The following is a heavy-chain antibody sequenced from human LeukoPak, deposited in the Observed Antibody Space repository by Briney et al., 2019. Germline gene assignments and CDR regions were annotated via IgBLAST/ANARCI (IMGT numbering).Heavy chain of an antibody. CDR1: GFTFSSYS. Sequence: GGSLRLSCAASGFTFSSYSMNWVRQAPGKGLEWVSSISSSSSYIYYADSVKGRFTISRDTAKNSLYLQMNSLRAEDTVVYYCARFNSYYYYMDVWGKGTTVTISS. V-gene: IGHV3-21*01. D-gene: IGHD2/OR15-2a*01. CDR2: ISSSSSYI. CDR3: ARFNSYYYYMDV. J-gene: IGHJ6*03.